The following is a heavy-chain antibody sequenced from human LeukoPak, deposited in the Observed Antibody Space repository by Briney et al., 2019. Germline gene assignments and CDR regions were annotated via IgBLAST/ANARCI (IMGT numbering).Heavy chain of an antibody. J-gene: IGHJ4*02. CDR1: GSIFTSYW. V-gene: IGHV5-51*01. Sequence: GASLQISCEGSGSIFTSYWIGWGRQLPGKGLEGMGIIYPGDSDTKDSPSFQGQVTISADKSITTAYLQLSSLKASDTAMYYCARLDILTGYYNGYNDYWGQGTLVTVSS. D-gene: IGHD3-9*01. CDR2: IYPGDSDT. CDR3: ARLDILTGYYNGYNDY.